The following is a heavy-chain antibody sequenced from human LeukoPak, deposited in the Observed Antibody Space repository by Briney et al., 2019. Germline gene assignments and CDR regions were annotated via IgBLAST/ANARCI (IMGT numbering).Heavy chain of an antibody. CDR3: ARGDFWSGSQPFDY. Sequence: SETLPLTCSVSGVSMNSYYWSWIRQPPGKELEWLAYIFYTGGTNYNPSLKSRVTISVDTSKNQFSLTLNSVTAADTAVYYCARGDFWSGSQPFDYWGQGILVTVSS. J-gene: IGHJ4*02. CDR1: GVSMNSYY. D-gene: IGHD3-3*01. CDR2: IFYTGGT. V-gene: IGHV4-59*01.